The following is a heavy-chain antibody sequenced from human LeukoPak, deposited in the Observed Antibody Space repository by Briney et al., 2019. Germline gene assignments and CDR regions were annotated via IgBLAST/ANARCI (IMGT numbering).Heavy chain of an antibody. V-gene: IGHV1-69*05. D-gene: IGHD4-17*01. CDR1: GGTFSSDA. CDR2: IIPIFGTA. Sequence: SVRVSCKASGGTFSSDAISWVRQAPGQGLEWMGGIIPIFGTANYAQKFQGRVTITTDESTSTDYMDLSRLRSEDTAVYYCARDTRTMTAVTRGQHYYYGLDVWGQGTTVTVSS. J-gene: IGHJ6*02. CDR3: ARDTRTMTAVTRGQHYYYGLDV.